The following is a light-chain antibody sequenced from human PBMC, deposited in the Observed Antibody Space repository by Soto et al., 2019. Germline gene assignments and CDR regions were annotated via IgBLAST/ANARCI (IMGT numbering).Light chain of an antibody. CDR3: QRRSNWPST. CDR1: QSVSSY. CDR2: DAS. J-gene: IGKJ4*01. V-gene: IGKV3-11*01. Sequence: EIVLTQSPATLSLSPGNRATLSCRASQSVSSYLAWYQQKPGQAPRLLIYDASNRATGIPARFSGSGSGTDFTLTITSLESEDFAVYYCQRRSNWPSTFGGGTKVDIK.